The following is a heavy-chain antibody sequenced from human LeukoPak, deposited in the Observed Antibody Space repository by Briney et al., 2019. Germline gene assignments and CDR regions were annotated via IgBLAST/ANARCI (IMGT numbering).Heavy chain of an antibody. V-gene: IGHV3-23*01. D-gene: IGHD3-3*01. CDR2: VSASGGST. CDR1: GFTFSGYA. CDR3: ARASYYDFWSGYYDLEDMDV. J-gene: IGHJ6*03. Sequence: GGSLRLSCATSGFTFSGYAMSWVRQAPRKGLEWVSGVSASGGSTDYADSVKGRFTISRDNSKNTLYLQMNSLRAEDTAVYYCARASYYDFWSGYYDLEDMDVWGKGTTVTVSS.